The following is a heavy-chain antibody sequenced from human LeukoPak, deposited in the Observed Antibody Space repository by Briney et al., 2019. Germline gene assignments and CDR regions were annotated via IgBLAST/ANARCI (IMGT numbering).Heavy chain of an antibody. J-gene: IGHJ4*02. Sequence: SETLSLTCTVSGGSISSDSYYWSWIRQPAGKGLEWIGRIYTSGSTDYNPSLKSRVTISVDTLKNQFSLKLFSVTAADTAVYYCAREVDDGSGSYCLDYWGQGTLVTVSS. CDR1: GGSISSDSYY. CDR2: IYTSGST. CDR3: AREVDDGSGSYCLDY. D-gene: IGHD3-10*01. V-gene: IGHV4-61*02.